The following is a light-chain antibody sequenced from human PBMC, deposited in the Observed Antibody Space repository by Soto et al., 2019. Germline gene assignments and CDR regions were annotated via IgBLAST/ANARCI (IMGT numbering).Light chain of an antibody. CDR2: EVS. V-gene: IGLV2-8*01. CDR1: SSDVGGYNY. CDR3: SSYAGSNFEV. J-gene: IGLJ2*01. Sequence: QSALTQPPSASGSPGQSVTISCTGTSSDVGGYNYVSWYQQHPGKAPKLMIYEVSKRPSGVPDRFSGSKSGNTASLTVSGLQAEDEADYYCSSYAGSNFEVFGGGTKLTFL.